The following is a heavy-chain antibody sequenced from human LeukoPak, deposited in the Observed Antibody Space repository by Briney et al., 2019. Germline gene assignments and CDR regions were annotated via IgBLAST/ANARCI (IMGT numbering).Heavy chain of an antibody. Sequence: SETQSLTCTVSGYSISSGYYWGWIRQPPGKELEWIGSIYHGGSTYYNPSLKSRVTISVDTSKNQFSLKLSSVTAADTAVYYCARVKGWPPGWFDPWGQGTLVTVSS. CDR1: GYSISSGYY. J-gene: IGHJ5*02. CDR2: IYHGGST. D-gene: IGHD5-24*01. CDR3: ARVKGWPPGWFDP. V-gene: IGHV4-38-2*02.